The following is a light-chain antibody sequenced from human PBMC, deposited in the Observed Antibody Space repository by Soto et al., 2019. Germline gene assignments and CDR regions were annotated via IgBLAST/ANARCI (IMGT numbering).Light chain of an antibody. CDR1: SSNIGAGYD. V-gene: IGLV1-40*01. Sequence: QSVLTQPPSVSGAPGQRVTISCTGSSSNIGAGYDVHWYQQLPGTAPKLLIYGNSIRPSGVPDRFSGSKSGTSASLAITGRQAEDEADYYCQSYDTSLSAVVFGGGTKLTVL. J-gene: IGLJ2*01. CDR3: QSYDTSLSAVV. CDR2: GNS.